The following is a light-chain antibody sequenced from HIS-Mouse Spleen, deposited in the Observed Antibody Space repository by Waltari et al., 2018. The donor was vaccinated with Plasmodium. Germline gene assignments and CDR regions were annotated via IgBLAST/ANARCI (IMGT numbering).Light chain of an antibody. J-gene: IGKJ2*01. V-gene: IGKV4-1*01. CDR2: WAS. Sequence: DIVMTQSPDSLAVSLGERATINCKSSQSVLYSSNNKNYLAWYQQKPGQPPKLLIYWASTLESGVPDRFSGSGSGTDFTLTISILQAEDVAVYYCQQYYSTPYTFGQGTKLEIK. CDR3: QQYYSTPYT. CDR1: QSVLYSSNNKNY.